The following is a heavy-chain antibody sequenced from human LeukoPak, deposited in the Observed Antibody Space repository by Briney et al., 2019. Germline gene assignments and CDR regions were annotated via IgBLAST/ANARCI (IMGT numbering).Heavy chain of an antibody. V-gene: IGHV4-4*07. CDR3: ARYEYGADAWFDP. J-gene: IGHJ5*02. CDR1: GVSISSYY. Sequence: PSETLSLTCSASGVSISSYYWSWIRQPAGKGLEWIGRIYTSGDTDSNPSLKSRVTMSVDTSRYQFSLKLSSVTAADTAVYYCARYEYGADAWFDPWGQGTLVTVSS. D-gene: IGHD4-17*01. CDR2: IYTSGDT.